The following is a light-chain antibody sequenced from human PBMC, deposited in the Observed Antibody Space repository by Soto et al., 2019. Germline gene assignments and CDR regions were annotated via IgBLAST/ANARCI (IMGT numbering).Light chain of an antibody. CDR2: DAS. J-gene: IGKJ1*01. V-gene: IGKV1-5*01. Sequence: DIQMTQSPSTLSASVGDRVTITCRASQSIGSWLAWYQQKPGKAPKLLIYDASSLESGVPSRCSGSGSGTEFTLTISSPQPDDFATYNCQQYNRYSRTFGQGTKVEIK. CDR3: QQYNRYSRT. CDR1: QSIGSW.